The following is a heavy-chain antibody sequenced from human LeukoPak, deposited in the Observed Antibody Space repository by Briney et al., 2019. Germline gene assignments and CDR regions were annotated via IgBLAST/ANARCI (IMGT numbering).Heavy chain of an antibody. V-gene: IGHV3-48*01. J-gene: IGHJ6*03. CDR2: ISGSGSTI. D-gene: IGHD3-10*01. CDR3: AREGYYGSGLYYYYYMDV. Sequence: PGGSLRLSCAAPGFTFSSYTMNWVRQAPGKGLEWVSYISGSGSTIYYADSVKGRFTISRDNAKNSLYLQMNSLRAEDTAVYYCAREGYYGSGLYYYYYMDVWGKGTTVTVSS. CDR1: GFTFSSYT.